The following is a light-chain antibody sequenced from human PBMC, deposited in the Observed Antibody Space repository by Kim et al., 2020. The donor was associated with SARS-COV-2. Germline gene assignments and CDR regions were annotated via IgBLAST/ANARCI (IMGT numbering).Light chain of an antibody. CDR3: QQSYSTPAT. CDR1: QSIRSY. J-gene: IGKJ1*01. CDR2: AAS. Sequence: ASVGDRVTITCRASQSIRSYLNWYQQKPGKAPKLLIYAASSLQSGVPSRFSGSGSGTDFTLTISSLQHEDFATYYCQQSYSTPATFGQGTKVEIK. V-gene: IGKV1-39*01.